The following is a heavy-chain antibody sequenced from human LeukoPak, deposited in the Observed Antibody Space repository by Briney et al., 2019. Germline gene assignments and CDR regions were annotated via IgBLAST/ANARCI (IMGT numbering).Heavy chain of an antibody. CDR3: AKSYGSGSYFYYYGMGV. D-gene: IGHD3-10*01. J-gene: IGHJ6*02. CDR2: ISYDGSNK. V-gene: IGHV3-30*18. CDR1: GFTFSTYG. Sequence: PGGSLRLSCAASGFTFSTYGMHWVRQAPGKGLEWVAVISYDGSNKYYADSVKGRFTVSRDNPKNTLYLQMNGLRAEDTAVYYCAKSYGSGSYFYYYGMGVWGQGTTVTVSS.